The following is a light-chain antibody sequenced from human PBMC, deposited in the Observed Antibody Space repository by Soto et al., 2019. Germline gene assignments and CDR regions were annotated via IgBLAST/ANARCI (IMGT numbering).Light chain of an antibody. Sequence: DIQMTQSPSSLSASVGDRVTITCHASQDISNYLNWYQQKPGKDPKLLIYDASNLETGVPSRFSGSGSGTDFTFTISSLQPEDIATYYCQQYDNLYTFGQGTKLEIK. CDR1: QDISNY. CDR2: DAS. CDR3: QQYDNLYT. J-gene: IGKJ2*01. V-gene: IGKV1-33*01.